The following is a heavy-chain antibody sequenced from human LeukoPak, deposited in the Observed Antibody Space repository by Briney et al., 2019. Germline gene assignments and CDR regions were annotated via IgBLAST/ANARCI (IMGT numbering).Heavy chain of an antibody. J-gene: IGHJ4*02. D-gene: IGHD1-26*01. CDR3: ARAISGSLDY. CDR2: TYYSSKWYT. CDR1: GDSVSSNSAA. Sequence: SQTLSLTCAISGDSVSSNSAAWNWIRQSPSRGLEWLGRTYYSSKWYTDYTMSVKSQITINPDTSKNQVSLQLNSVTPEDTAVYYGARAISGSLDYWGQGTLVTVSP. V-gene: IGHV6-1*01.